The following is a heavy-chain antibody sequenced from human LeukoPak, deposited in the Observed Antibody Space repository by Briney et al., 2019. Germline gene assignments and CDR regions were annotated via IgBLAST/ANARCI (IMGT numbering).Heavy chain of an antibody. D-gene: IGHD5-24*01. CDR1: GYTFTSYY. CDR2: INPSGGST. CDR3: ARRRDGYSYFGY. J-gene: IGHJ4*02. Sequence: ASVKVSCKASGYTFTSYYIHWVRQAPGQGLKWMGVINPSGGSTSYAQKFQGRVTMTRDTSTSTVYMELSSLRSEDTAVYYCARRRDGYSYFGYWGQGALVTVSS. V-gene: IGHV1-46*01.